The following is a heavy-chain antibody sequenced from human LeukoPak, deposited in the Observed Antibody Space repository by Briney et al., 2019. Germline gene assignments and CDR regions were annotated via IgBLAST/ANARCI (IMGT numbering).Heavy chain of an antibody. V-gene: IGHV1-8*01. D-gene: IGHD3-10*01. CDR2: MNPNSGNT. J-gene: IGHJ6*03. CDR3: ARTRGPYYYYYYMDV. Sequence: ASEKVSCKASGYTFTSYDINWVRQATGQGLEWMGWMNPNSGNTGYAQKFQGRVTMTRNTSISTAYMELSSLRSEDTAVYYCARTRGPYYYYYYMDVWGKGTTVTVSS. CDR1: GYTFTSYD.